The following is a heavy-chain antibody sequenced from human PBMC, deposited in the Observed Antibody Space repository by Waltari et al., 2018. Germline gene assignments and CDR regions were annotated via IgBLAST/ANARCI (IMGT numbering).Heavy chain of an antibody. V-gene: IGHV4-38-2*01. CDR3: ARHGEQQLFWAFDI. Sequence: QVQLQESGPGLVKPSETLSLTCAVSGYSISSGYYWGWIRQPPGKGLEWIGSIYHSGSTYSNPSLKSRVTISVDTSKNQFSLKLSSVTAADTAVYYCARHGEQQLFWAFDIWGQGTMVTVSS. CDR1: GYSISSGYY. D-gene: IGHD6-13*01. CDR2: IYHSGST. J-gene: IGHJ3*02.